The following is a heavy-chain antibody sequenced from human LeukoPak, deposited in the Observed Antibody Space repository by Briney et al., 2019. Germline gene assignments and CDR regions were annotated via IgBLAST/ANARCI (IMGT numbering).Heavy chain of an antibody. J-gene: IGHJ4*02. CDR1: GFTFSSYA. CDR3: ANDLDIAAAGLDY. V-gene: IGHV3-9*01. CDR2: ISWNSGSI. D-gene: IGHD6-13*01. Sequence: GGSLRLSCAASGFTFSSYAMHWVRQAPGKGLEWVSGISWNSGSIGYADSVKGRFTISRDNAKNSLYLQMNSLRAEDTALYYCANDLDIAAAGLDYWGQGTLVTVSS.